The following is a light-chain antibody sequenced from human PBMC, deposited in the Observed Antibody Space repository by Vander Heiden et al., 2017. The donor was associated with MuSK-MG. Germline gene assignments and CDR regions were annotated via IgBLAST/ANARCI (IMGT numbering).Light chain of an antibody. CDR2: AAS. Sequence: DIQLTQSPSFLSASVGDRVTITCRASQGISSSLAWYQQKPGKAPKLLIYAASTLQSGVPSRFSGSGSGTEFTLTINSLQPEDFATYYCQQFNSYPQTFGQGTKVDIK. CDR3: QQFNSYPQT. V-gene: IGKV1-9*01. J-gene: IGKJ1*01. CDR1: QGISSS.